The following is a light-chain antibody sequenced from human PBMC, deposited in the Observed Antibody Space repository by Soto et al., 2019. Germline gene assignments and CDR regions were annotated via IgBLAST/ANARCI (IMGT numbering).Light chain of an antibody. CDR2: AAY. V-gene: IGKV1-39*01. Sequence: DIQMTQSPSSLSASVGDRVTITCRASQSISTYLNWYQQKPGKAHKLLIYAAYTLQSGVPSRFSGGGSGTDFTLTIGSLQPEDFSSYYCQQSYSTPHSFGQGTKLEIK. J-gene: IGKJ2*01. CDR1: QSISTY. CDR3: QQSYSTPHS.